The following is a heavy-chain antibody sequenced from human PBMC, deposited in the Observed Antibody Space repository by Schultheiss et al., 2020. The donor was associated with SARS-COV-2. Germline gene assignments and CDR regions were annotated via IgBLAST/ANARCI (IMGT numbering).Heavy chain of an antibody. CDR2: IYYSGST. D-gene: IGHD3-10*01. CDR3: ARDRPGLWFGELSQYFDY. V-gene: IGHV4-31*03. Sequence: SETLSLTCTVSGGSISSGAYYWSWIRQHPGRGLEWIGYIYYSGSTNYNPSLKSRVTISVDTSKNQFSLKLSSVTAADTAVYYCARDRPGLWFGELSQYFDYWGQGTLVTVSS. CDR1: GGSISSGAYY. J-gene: IGHJ4*02.